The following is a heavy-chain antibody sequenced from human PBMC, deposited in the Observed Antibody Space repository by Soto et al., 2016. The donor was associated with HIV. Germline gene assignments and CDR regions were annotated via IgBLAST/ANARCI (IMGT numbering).Heavy chain of an antibody. CDR2: ISGDGGST. CDR1: GFTFDDYA. CDR3: VTSSGYYSGGGY. Sequence: EVQLVESGGGVVQPGGSLRLSCAASGFTFDDYAMHWVRQAPGKGLEWVSLISGDGGSTYYADSVKGRFTISRDNSKKSLYLQMNSLRTEDTALYYCVTSSGYYSGGGYWGQGTLVTVSS. J-gene: IGHJ4*02. D-gene: IGHD3-22*01. V-gene: IGHV3-43*02.